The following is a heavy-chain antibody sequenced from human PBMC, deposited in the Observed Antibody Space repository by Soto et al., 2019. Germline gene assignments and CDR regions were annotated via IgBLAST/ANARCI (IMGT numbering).Heavy chain of an antibody. J-gene: IGHJ4*02. CDR3: ARANWYSEY. CDR1: GGSISNHY. CDR2: IYYNGNT. V-gene: IGHV4-59*11. Sequence: QVQLRESGPGLVKPSETLSLTCTVSGGSISNHYWSWIRQPPGKGLEWIGYIYYNGNTNYNPSLKSRVHMSVDTSKNQISLTLSSVTAADTAVYYCARANWYSEYWGQGTLVTVSS. D-gene: IGHD7-27*01.